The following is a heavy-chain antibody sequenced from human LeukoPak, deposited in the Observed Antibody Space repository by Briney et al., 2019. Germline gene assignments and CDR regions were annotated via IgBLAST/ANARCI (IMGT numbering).Heavy chain of an antibody. V-gene: IGHV3-11*04. CDR3: ARVNPSNSGFYAY. CDR1: GFTFSGYF. J-gene: IGHJ1*01. D-gene: IGHD1-26*01. CDR2: IGPSSDNI. Sequence: GGSLRLSCAASGFTFSGYFMSWIRQAPEKGLEWVSYIGPSSDNINYADSVKGRFTVSRGNAKNSVYLQMNSLRAEDTAVYYCARVNPSNSGFYAYWGQGTLVTVSS.